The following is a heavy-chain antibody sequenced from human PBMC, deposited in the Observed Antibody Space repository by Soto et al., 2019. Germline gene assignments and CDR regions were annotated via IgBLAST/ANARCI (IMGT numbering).Heavy chain of an antibody. CDR1: GFTFSSYG. J-gene: IGHJ6*02. CDR2: IWYDGSNK. CDR3: AKKKSYCSGGSCYPASGMDV. V-gene: IGHV3-33*06. D-gene: IGHD2-15*01. Sequence: GGSLRLSCAASGFTFSSYGMHWVRQAPGKGLEWVAVIWYDGSNKYYADSVKGRFTISRDNSKNTLYLQMNSLRAEDTAVYYCAKKKSYCSGGSCYPASGMDVWGQGTTVTVSS.